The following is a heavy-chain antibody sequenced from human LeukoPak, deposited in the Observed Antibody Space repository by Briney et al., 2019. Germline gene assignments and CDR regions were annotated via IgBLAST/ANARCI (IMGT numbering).Heavy chain of an antibody. J-gene: IGHJ1*01. CDR2: ISYDGSNK. CDR3: AKGSPYCSGGSCYSGEYFQH. D-gene: IGHD2-15*01. V-gene: IGHV3-30*18. Sequence: GRSLGLSCAASGFTFSSYGMHWVRQAPGKGLEWVAVISYDGSNKYYADSVKGRITISRDNSKNTLYLQMNSLRAEDTAVYYCAKGSPYCSGGSCYSGEYFQHWGQGTLVTVSS. CDR1: GFTFSSYG.